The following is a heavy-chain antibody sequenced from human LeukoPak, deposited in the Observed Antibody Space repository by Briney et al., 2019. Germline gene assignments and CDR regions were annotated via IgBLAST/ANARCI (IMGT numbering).Heavy chain of an antibody. CDR3: ARDGGYCSGGSCYWEC. CDR2: IKQDGSED. V-gene: IGHV3-7*01. J-gene: IGHJ4*02. Sequence: GGSLRLSCAASGFTFSDYWMGWVRQAPGKGLEWVASIKQDGSEDYYVDSVKGRFTISRDNAKKSMYLQMNSLRADDTAVYYCARDGGYCSGGSCYWECWGQGTLVIVPT. CDR1: GFTFSDYW. D-gene: IGHD2-15*01.